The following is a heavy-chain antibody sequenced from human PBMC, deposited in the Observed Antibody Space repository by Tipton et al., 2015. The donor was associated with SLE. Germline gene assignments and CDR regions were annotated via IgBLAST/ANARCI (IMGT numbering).Heavy chain of an antibody. J-gene: IGHJ5*01. CDR2: INVGNGNT. V-gene: IGHV1-3*01. Sequence: QLVQSGPEVKKPGASLKVSCKTSGYTFTSNAMHWVRQAPGQRPEWMGWINVGNGNTKYSEKFQGRVTITRDNAKNSLYLQMNNLRAEDTAVYYCARDAPATVTTGYWFESWGQGTLVTVSS. CDR3: ARDAPATVTTGYWFES. D-gene: IGHD4-11*01. CDR1: GYTFTSNA.